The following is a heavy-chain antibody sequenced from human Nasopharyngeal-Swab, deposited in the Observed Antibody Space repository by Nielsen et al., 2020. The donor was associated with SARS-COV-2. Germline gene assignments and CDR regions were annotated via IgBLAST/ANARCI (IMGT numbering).Heavy chain of an antibody. CDR2: IRSKANSYAT. J-gene: IGHJ4*02. V-gene: IGHV3-73*01. CDR1: GFIFSGSS. Sequence: GESLKISCAASGFIFSGSSMHWVRQASGKGLEWIGRIRSKANSYATVYAASVKGRFTISRDDSKNTAYLQMNSLETEDTAVYYCTRDKDDSSGSLFDYWGQGNLVTVSS. D-gene: IGHD3-22*01. CDR3: TRDKDDSSGSLFDY.